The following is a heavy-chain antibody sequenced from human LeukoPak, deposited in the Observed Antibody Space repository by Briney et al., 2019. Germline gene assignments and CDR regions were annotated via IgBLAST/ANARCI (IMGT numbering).Heavy chain of an antibody. CDR1: GFTFSSYG. CDR3: AKAGGVVVTAIYFDY. V-gene: IGHV3-30*18. CDR2: ISYDGSNK. J-gene: IGHJ4*02. D-gene: IGHD2-21*02. Sequence: GGSLRLSCAASGFTFSSYGMHWVRQAPGKGLEWVAVISYDGSNKYYADSVKGRFTISRDNSKNTLYLQMNSLRAEDTAVYYCAKAGGVVVTAIYFDYWGQGTLVTVSS.